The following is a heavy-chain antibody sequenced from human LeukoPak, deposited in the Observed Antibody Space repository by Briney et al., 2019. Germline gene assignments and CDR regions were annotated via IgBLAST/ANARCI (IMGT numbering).Heavy chain of an antibody. V-gene: IGHV3-20*04. CDR2: SDWSGGRI. CDR3: ARLTVTTSDHWYFDL. D-gene: IGHD4-17*01. CDR1: GFIFTDYG. J-gene: IGHJ2*01. Sequence: PGGSLRLSCAASGFIFTDYGMSWVRQIPGKGLEWVSGSDWSGGRIDYTDSVKGRFTISRDNAKNSLYLQMNSLRAEDTAFYYCARLTVTTSDHWYFDLWGRGTLVTVSS.